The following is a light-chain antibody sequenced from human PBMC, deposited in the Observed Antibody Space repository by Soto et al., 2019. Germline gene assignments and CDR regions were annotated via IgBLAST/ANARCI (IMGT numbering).Light chain of an antibody. V-gene: IGLV4-69*02. CDR1: SGHSSYT. CDR2: RNSDGSH. Sequence: QPVLTQSPSASASLGASVRLTCTLSSGHSSYTIAWHQQQPEKGPRYLMNRNSDGSHSKGDGVPDRFSGSSSGAERYLTISSLQSEDEADYYCQTWGTGIQVFGGGTKLTVL. J-gene: IGLJ2*01. CDR3: QTWGTGIQV.